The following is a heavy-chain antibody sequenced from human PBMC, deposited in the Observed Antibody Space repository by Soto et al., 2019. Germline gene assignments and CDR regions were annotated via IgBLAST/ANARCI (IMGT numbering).Heavy chain of an antibody. Sequence: QVQLVQSGAAVKKPGASVKVSCKASGYTLTSYVITWVRQAPGQGLEWMGWISAYNGNTNYAQKPQGRVTMPTDTSTSTAYMELRSLRSDDTAVYYCARVTDNWNVRDFWGQGTLVTGSS. J-gene: IGHJ4*02. V-gene: IGHV1-18*01. CDR3: ARVTDNWNVRDF. CDR1: GYTLTSYV. CDR2: ISAYNGNT. D-gene: IGHD1-20*01.